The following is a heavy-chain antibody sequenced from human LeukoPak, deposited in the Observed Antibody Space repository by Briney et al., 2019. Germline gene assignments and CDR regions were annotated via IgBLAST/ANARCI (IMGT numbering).Heavy chain of an antibody. D-gene: IGHD3-22*01. V-gene: IGHV3-49*04. CDR3: ISSGYYHYYFDY. CDR1: GFTFGDYA. CDR2: IRSKAYGGAT. J-gene: IGHJ4*02. Sequence: PGGSLRLSCTASGFTFGDYAMSWVRQAPGKGLEWVGFIRSKAYGGATEYAASVKGRFTISRDDSKSIAYLQMNSLKTEDTAVYYCISSGYYHYYFDYWGQGTLVTVSS.